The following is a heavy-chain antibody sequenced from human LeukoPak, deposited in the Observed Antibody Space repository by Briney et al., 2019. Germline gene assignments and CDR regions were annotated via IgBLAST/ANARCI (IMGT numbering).Heavy chain of an antibody. D-gene: IGHD1-1*01. CDR1: GFTFSSYA. CDR3: ARDTAGSTTGTTLAY. CDR2: ISYGGSNK. J-gene: IGHJ4*02. Sequence: GGSLRLSCAASGFTFSSYAMHWVRQAPGKGLEWVAVISYGGSNKYYADSVKGRFTISRDNSKNTLYLQMNSLRAEDTAVYYCARDTAGSTTGTTLAYWGQGTLVTVSS. V-gene: IGHV3-30-3*01.